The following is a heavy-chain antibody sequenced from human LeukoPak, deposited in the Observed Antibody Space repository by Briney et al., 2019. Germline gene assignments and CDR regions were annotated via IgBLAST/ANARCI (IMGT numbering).Heavy chain of an antibody. CDR1: GFTFDDYA. J-gene: IGHJ4*02. V-gene: IGHV3-9*01. D-gene: IGHD3-10*01. CDR3: AREHYYGSGSYFSDY. CDR2: ISWNSGSI. Sequence: GGSLRLSCAASGFTFDDYAMHWVRQAPGKGLEGVSGISWNSGSIGYADSVKGRFTISRDNAKNSLYLQMNSLRAEDTAVYYCAREHYYGSGSYFSDYWGQGTLVTVSS.